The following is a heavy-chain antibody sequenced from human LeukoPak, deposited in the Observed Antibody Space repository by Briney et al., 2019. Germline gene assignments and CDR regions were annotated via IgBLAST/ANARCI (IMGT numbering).Heavy chain of an antibody. D-gene: IGHD5-12*01. CDR2: IYHSGST. J-gene: IGHJ6*03. Sequence: PSETLSLTCAVSGGSISSSNWWSWVRQPPGKGLEWIGGIYHSGSTNYNPSLKSRVTISVDTSKNQFSLKLSSVTAADTAVYYCARTISWTYYYYYMDVWGKGTTVTISS. CDR1: GGSISSSNW. CDR3: ARTISWTYYYYYMDV. V-gene: IGHV4-4*02.